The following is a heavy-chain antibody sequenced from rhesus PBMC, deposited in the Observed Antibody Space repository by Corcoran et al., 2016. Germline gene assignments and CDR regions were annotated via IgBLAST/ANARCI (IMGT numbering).Heavy chain of an antibody. J-gene: IGHJ4*01. CDR3: AREVVGATRAGY. CDR1: GYSIRSGYG. D-gene: IGHD1-44*02. V-gene: IGHV4-127*01. Sequence: QVQLQESGPGLVKPSETLSLNCAVSGYSIRSGYGWSWVRQPPGKGLVGIGFIVGSIGSTYYNPSLKSRVTISRDTSKNQFSLKLSSVTAADTAVYYCAREVVGATRAGYWGQGVLVTVSS. CDR2: IVGSIGST.